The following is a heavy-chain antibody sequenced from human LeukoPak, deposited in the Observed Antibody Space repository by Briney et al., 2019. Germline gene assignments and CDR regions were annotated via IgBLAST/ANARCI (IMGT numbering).Heavy chain of an antibody. CDR2: ISGGSSTM. Sequence: PGGSLRLSCAASGFTFSSYSMNWVRQAPGKGLEWVSSISGGSSTMYYADSVKGRFTISRDNAKTSLYPQMKSLRAEHTAVFYCSNDYSNESWGQGALGT. CDR3: SNDYSNES. D-gene: IGHD4-11*01. V-gene: IGHV3-48*01. CDR1: GFTFSSYS. J-gene: IGHJ5*02.